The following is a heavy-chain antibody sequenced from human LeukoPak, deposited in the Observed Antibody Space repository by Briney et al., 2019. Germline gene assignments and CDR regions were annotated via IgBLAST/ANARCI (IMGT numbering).Heavy chain of an antibody. J-gene: IGHJ4*02. D-gene: IGHD3-22*01. CDR3: ARDRYYYDSSGYIRGISFDY. Sequence: ASVKVSCKASGYTFTSYYMHWVRQAPGQGLEWMGIINASGGSTSYAQKFQGRVTMTRDTSTSTVYMELSSLRSEDTAVYYCARDRYYYDSSGYIRGISFDYWGQGTLVTV. CDR2: INASGGST. CDR1: GYTFTSYY. V-gene: IGHV1-46*01.